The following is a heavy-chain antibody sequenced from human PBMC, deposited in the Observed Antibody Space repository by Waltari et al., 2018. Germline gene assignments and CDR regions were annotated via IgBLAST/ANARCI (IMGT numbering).Heavy chain of an antibody. Sequence: EVQLVESGGGLVQPGGSLNLSCEASGFPFSGPAMHWVRQASGKGLEWVGRIRSKANSYATAYASSVKGRFTISRDDSKNTAYLQMNSLKTEDTAVYYCTRHTAAAIGYWGQGTLVTVSS. D-gene: IGHD2-2*01. CDR3: TRHTAAAIGY. J-gene: IGHJ4*02. CDR1: GFPFSGPA. V-gene: IGHV3-73*02. CDR2: IRSKANSYAT.